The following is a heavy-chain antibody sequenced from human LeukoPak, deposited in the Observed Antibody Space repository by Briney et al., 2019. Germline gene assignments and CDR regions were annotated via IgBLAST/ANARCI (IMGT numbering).Heavy chain of an antibody. CDR3: ARGGVVVAAIDAFDI. D-gene: IGHD2-15*01. V-gene: IGHV3-66*01. CDR2: IYSGGST. J-gene: IGHJ3*02. Sequence: GGSLRLSCAASGFTFSSYAMHWVRQAPGKGLEWVSLIYSGGSTYYADSVKGRFTISRDISKNTLFLQLNSLRAEDTAVYYCARGGVVVAAIDAFDIWGQGTLVTVSS. CDR1: GFTFSSYA.